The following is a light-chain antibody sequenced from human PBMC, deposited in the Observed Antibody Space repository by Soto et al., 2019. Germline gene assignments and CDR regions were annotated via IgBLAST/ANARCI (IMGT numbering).Light chain of an antibody. CDR1: QTVSSNY. CDR3: QQSYSTPHT. CDR2: GAS. Sequence: EIILTQSPDTLSLSPGERATLPCRASQTVSSNYLAWCQQRPGQAPRLLIYGASTRAAGIPDRFSGSGSGTDFTLTITSLQPDDFATYYCQQSYSTPHTFGQGTRLEIK. V-gene: IGKV3-20*01. J-gene: IGKJ5*01.